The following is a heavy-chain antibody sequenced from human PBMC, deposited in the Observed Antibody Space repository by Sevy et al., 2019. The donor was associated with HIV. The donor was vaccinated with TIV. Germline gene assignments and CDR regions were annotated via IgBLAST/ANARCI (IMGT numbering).Heavy chain of an antibody. CDR3: ARTSSYGSGNYFDY. Sequence: ASVKVSCKASGYTFTIYGISWVRQAPEQGLEWMGWISAYSGNTNYAQNLQGRVTMTPDTSTTTAYMELRSLRFDDTAVYYCARTSSYGSGNYFDYWGQGTLVTVSS. V-gene: IGHV1-18*01. CDR2: ISAYSGNT. J-gene: IGHJ4*02. D-gene: IGHD3-10*01. CDR1: GYTFTIYG.